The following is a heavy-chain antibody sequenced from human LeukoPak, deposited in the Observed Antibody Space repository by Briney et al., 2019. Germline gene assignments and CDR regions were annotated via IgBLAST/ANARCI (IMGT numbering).Heavy chain of an antibody. CDR2: ISHDGSNK. Sequence: PGGSLRLSCAASGLTFSSYAMHWVRQAPGKGLEWVAVISHDGSNKYYADSVKGRFTISRDNSKNTLYLQMNSLRAEDTAVYHCASEIIFGSFDYWGQGTLVTVSS. CDR1: GLTFSSYA. D-gene: IGHD3-3*01. J-gene: IGHJ4*02. CDR3: ASEIIFGSFDY. V-gene: IGHV3-30*04.